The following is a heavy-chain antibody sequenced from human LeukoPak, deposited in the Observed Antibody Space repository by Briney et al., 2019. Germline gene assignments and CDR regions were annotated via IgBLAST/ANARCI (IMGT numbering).Heavy chain of an antibody. J-gene: IGHJ3*02. CDR3: AKGLSASGYLNAFDI. V-gene: IGHV3-23*01. CDR1: QFTFHNYA. CDR2: LRGDGGAT. D-gene: IGHD3-3*01. Sequence: PGGSLRLSWVASQFTFHNYAMNWVRQAPGKGLEWVAALRGDGGATYHADSVRGRFTTSRDNSKNTLYLQMDGLRVEDTAVYHCAKGLSASGYLNAFDIWGQGTMVSVSS.